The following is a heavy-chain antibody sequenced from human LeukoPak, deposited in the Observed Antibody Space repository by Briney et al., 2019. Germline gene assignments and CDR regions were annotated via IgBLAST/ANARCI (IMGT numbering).Heavy chain of an antibody. CDR2: IYYSGST. CDR1: GGSISSYY. V-gene: IGHV4-59*01. D-gene: IGHD6-13*01. Sequence: PSETLSLTCTVPGGSISSYYWSWIRQPPGKGLEWIGYIYYSGSTNYNPSLKSRVTISVDTSKNQFSLKLSSVTAADTAVYYCARGRQQLVFVYYYYMDVWGKGTTVTVSS. J-gene: IGHJ6*03. CDR3: ARGRQQLVFVYYYYMDV.